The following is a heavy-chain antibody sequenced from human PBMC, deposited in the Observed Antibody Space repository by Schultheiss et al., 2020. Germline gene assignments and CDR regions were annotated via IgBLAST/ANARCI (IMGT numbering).Heavy chain of an antibody. CDR3: ARNSRGWYLD. V-gene: IGHV2-70*04. Sequence: SGPTLVKPTQTLTLTCTFSGFSLSTSGMRVSWIRQPPGKALEWLARIDWDDDKFYSTSLKSRLTISKDTSKSQVVLTMTNMDPVDTATYYCARNSRGWYLDWGQGTLVTVSS. CDR1: GFSLSTSGMR. D-gene: IGHD6-19*01. CDR2: IDWDDDK. J-gene: IGHJ4*02.